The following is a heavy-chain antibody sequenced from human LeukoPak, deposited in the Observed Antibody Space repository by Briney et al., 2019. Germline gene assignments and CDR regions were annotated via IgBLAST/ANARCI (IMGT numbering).Heavy chain of an antibody. J-gene: IGHJ5*02. Sequence: SETLSLTCTVSGGSISSYYWSWIRQPPGKGLEWIGYIYYSGSTNYSPSLKSRVTISVDTSKNQFSLKLSSVTAADTAVYYCARLSYYGSGSWFDPWGQGTLVAVSS. CDR3: ARLSYYGSGSWFDP. CDR1: GGSISSYY. CDR2: IYYSGST. D-gene: IGHD3-10*01. V-gene: IGHV4-59*08.